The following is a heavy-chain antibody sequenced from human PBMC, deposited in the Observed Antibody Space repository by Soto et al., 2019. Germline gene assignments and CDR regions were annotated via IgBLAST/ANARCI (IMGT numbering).Heavy chain of an antibody. CDR3: ARGDSGYVWFNEI. CDR2: IIPVFATT. V-gene: IGHV1-69*13. D-gene: IGHD3-22*01. Sequence: GASAKVSCKASGGLFSTYAISWVRQAPGQGLEWMGGIIPVFATTYYAEKFEGRVTITADESTNTAYMELSSLRSEDTAMYYCARGDSGYVWFNEIWGQGTLVTVSS. J-gene: IGHJ4*02. CDR1: GGLFSTYA.